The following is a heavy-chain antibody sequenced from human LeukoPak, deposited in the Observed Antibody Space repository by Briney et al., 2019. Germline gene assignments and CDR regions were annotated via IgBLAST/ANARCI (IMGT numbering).Heavy chain of an antibody. CDR1: GYTLTELC. J-gene: IGHJ4*02. D-gene: IGHD1-26*01. V-gene: IGHV1-24*01. CDR2: FDPEDGET. CDR3: ATGHSSGSSDLDY. Sequence: ASVKVSCKVSGYTLTELCMHWVRQAPGKGLEWMGGFDPEDGETIYAQKFQGRVTMTEDTSTDTAYMELSSLRSEDTDVYYCATGHSSGSSDLDYWGQGTLVTVSS.